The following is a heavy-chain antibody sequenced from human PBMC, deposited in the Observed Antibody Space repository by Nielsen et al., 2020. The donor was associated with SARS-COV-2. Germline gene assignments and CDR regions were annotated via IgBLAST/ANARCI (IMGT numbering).Heavy chain of an antibody. D-gene: IGHD3-3*01. CDR2: INHSGST. CDR1: GGSFSTYY. V-gene: IGHV4-34*01. J-gene: IGHJ4*02. CDR3: ARGVPYVLRFLEWSSNYFDY. Sequence: GSLRLSCDVFGGSFSTYYWNWIRQPPGKGLEWIGEINHSGSTNYNASLKSRVIISVDKSKNQFSLNLSSVTAADTAVYYCARGVPYVLRFLEWSSNYFDYWGQGTLVTVSS.